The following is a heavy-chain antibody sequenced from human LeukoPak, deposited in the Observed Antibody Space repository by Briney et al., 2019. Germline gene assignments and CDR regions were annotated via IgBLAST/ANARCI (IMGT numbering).Heavy chain of an antibody. V-gene: IGHV3-23*01. CDR1: GFTFSSYA. J-gene: IGHJ4*02. Sequence: SGGSLRLSCAASGFTFSSYAMSWVRQAPGKGLEWVSAISGSGGSTYYADSVKGRFTISRDNSKNTLYLQMNSLRVEDTAVYYCAKGLRSSTSGPFDYWGQGTLVTVSS. D-gene: IGHD2-2*01. CDR3: AKGLRSSTSGPFDY. CDR2: ISGSGGST.